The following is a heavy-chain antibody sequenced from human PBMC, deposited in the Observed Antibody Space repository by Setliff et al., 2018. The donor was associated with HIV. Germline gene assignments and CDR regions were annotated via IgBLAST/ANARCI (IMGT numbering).Heavy chain of an antibody. V-gene: IGHV4-39*01. D-gene: IGHD6-19*01. CDR2: MYYSGNT. CDR3: ARSPRIGVAGEFEY. J-gene: IGHJ4*02. Sequence: SETLSLTCNVSGGYVSSKSYYWAWIRQPPGKGLEWIGTMYYSGNTYYSPSLKSRVTITADSSKNQFSLKVNSVTAADTAVYYCARSPRIGVAGEFEYWGQGTLVTVSS. CDR1: GGYVSSKSYY.